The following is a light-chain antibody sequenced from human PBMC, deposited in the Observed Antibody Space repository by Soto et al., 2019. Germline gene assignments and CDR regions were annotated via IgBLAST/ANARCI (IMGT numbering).Light chain of an antibody. V-gene: IGKV3-20*01. Sequence: EIVLTQSPDTLSLSPGERATLSCRASQSVRSNYLAWYQQKPGQAPRFLIYDASSRATGIPDRFSGSGSGTDFTLTISRLEPEDFAVYYCQQYGNSRWTFGQGTKVEIK. CDR1: QSVRSNY. CDR2: DAS. J-gene: IGKJ1*01. CDR3: QQYGNSRWT.